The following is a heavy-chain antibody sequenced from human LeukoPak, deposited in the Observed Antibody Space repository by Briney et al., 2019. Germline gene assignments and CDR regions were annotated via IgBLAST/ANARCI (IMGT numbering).Heavy chain of an antibody. V-gene: IGHV3-64D*09. CDR3: VKIAVVTDS. Sequence: GGSLRLSCSASGFTFSSFAMHWVRQAPGKGLEYVAAISRNGGSAYYADSVKGRFTISRDNSKNTLYLQMSSLRAEDTAVYYCVKIAVVTDSWGQGTLVTVSS. CDR1: GFTFSSFA. J-gene: IGHJ4*02. CDR2: ISRNGGSA. D-gene: IGHD6-19*01.